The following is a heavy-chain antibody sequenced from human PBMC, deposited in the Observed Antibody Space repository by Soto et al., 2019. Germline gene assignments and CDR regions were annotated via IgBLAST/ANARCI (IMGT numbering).Heavy chain of an antibody. CDR2: ISRGGSPI. CDR1: GFTFSVYE. D-gene: IGHD3-22*01. Sequence: GGSLRLSCAASGFTFSVYEMNWVRQAPGKGLEWVSFISRGGSPIYYADSVKGRFTISRDDAKSSLYLQMNSLRVEDTAVYFCVGDGYYYDSSGISDGAFDIWGQGTLVTVS. CDR3: VGDGYYYDSSGISDGAFDI. V-gene: IGHV3-48*03. J-gene: IGHJ3*02.